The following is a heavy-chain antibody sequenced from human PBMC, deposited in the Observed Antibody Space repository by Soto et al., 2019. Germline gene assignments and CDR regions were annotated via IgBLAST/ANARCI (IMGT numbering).Heavy chain of an antibody. CDR1: GGSVSGYY. V-gene: IGHV4-34*01. D-gene: IGHD6-13*01. CDR3: ATAYSSSWYPWGMDV. CDR2: INHSGST. Sequence: LSLTCAVYGGSVSGYYWSWIRQPPGKGLEWIGEINHSGSTNYNPSLKSRVTISVDTSKNQFSLKLSSVTAADTAVYYCATAYSSSWYPWGMDVWGQGTTVTVSS. J-gene: IGHJ6*02.